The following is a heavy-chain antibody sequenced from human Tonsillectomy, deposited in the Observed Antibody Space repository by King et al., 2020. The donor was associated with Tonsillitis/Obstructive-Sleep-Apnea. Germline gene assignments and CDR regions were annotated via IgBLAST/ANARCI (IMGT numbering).Heavy chain of an antibody. CDR1: GGSISSYY. D-gene: IGHD1-26*01. CDR2: IYYSGST. Sequence: VQLQESGPGLVKPSETLSLTCTVSGGSISSYYWSWIRQPPGKGLEWIGYIYYSGSTNYNPSLKSRVTISVDTSKNQFSLKLSSVTAADTAVYYCAGIPSGVGATGFDYWGQGTLVTASS. V-gene: IGHV4-59*01. J-gene: IGHJ4*02. CDR3: AGIPSGVGATGFDY.